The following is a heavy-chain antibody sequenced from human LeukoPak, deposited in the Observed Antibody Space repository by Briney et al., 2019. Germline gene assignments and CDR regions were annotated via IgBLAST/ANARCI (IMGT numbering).Heavy chain of an antibody. J-gene: IGHJ4*02. CDR3: ARASGIAARRVLDY. CDR2: IYYSGST. CDR1: GGSISSGGYS. D-gene: IGHD6-6*01. V-gene: IGHV4-30-4*07. Sequence: PSETLSLTCAVSGGSISSGGYSWSWIRQPPGKGLEWIGYIYYSGSTYYNPSLKSRVTISVDTSKNQFSLKLSSVTAADTAVYYCARASGIAARRVLDYWGQGTLVTVSS.